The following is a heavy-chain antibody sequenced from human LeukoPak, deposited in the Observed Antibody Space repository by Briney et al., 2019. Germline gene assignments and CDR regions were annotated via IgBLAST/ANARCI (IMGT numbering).Heavy chain of an antibody. CDR3: ARVIFGVVSLGYFDY. CDR2: INPNSGGT. J-gene: IGHJ4*02. CDR1: GYTFTGYY. D-gene: IGHD3-3*01. Sequence: GASVKVSCKASGYTFTGYYMHWVRQAPGQGLEWMGWINPNSGGTNYAQKFQGRVTMTRDTSISTAYMELSRLRSDDTAVYYCARVIFGVVSLGYFDYWGQGTLVTVSS. V-gene: IGHV1-2*02.